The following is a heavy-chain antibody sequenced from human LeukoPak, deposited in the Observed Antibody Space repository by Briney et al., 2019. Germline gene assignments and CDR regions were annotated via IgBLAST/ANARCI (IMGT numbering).Heavy chain of an antibody. J-gene: IGHJ4*02. V-gene: IGHV4-4*02. CDR1: GGSLTTGASLTNAHW. Sequence: PSETLSLTRAVSGGSLTTGASLTNAHWFRWVRQPPGEGLEWIGEIYRPATTNYNPSLNSRVTISLDTSKNQFSLKLRPVTAADTAVYYCARHQMGANTFYFSGEGTQVTVSS. CDR2: IYRPATT. D-gene: IGHD1-26*01. CDR3: ARHQMGANTFYF.